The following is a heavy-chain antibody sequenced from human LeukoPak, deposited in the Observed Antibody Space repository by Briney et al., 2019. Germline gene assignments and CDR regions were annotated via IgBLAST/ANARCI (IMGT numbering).Heavy chain of an antibody. V-gene: IGHV1-2*02. J-gene: IGHJ4*02. CDR1: GYSLTDYY. Sequence: ASVKVSCKASGYSLTDYYMHWVRQAPGQGLEWMEWINPNSGDTNYAQKFQGRVTMTRDTSISTAYMELSRLTSDDTAVYYCARDWRGSYFPDFWGQGTLVTVSS. D-gene: IGHD1-26*01. CDR3: ARDWRGSYFPDF. CDR2: INPNSGDT.